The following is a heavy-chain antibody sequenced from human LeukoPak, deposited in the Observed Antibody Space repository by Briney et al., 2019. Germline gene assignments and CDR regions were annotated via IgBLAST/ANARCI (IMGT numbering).Heavy chain of an antibody. J-gene: IGHJ4*02. CDR1: GFAVSSNY. CDR3: ARDPAFGVVTIMPPSFDY. D-gene: IGHD3-3*01. V-gene: IGHV3-53*01. Sequence: GGSLRLSCAASGFAVSSNYMNWVRQAPGKGLEWVSIMHSGGTTYYADSVKGRFTISRDNSKNTLYLQMNSLRAEDTAVYYCARDPAFGVVTIMPPSFDYWGQGTLVTVSS. CDR2: MHSGGTT.